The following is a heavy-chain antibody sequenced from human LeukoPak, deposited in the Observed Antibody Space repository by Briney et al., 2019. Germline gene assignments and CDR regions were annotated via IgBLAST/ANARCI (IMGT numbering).Heavy chain of an antibody. CDR1: GDSISSHY. CDR3: ARGGLYYDSY. Sequence: SETLSLTCTVSGDSISSHYWSWIRQPPGKGLEWIGYIYYSGSTNYNPSLKSRVTISVDTSKNQFSLKLSSVTAADTAVYYCARGGLYYDSYRGQGTLVTVSS. V-gene: IGHV4-59*11. J-gene: IGHJ4*02. CDR2: IYYSGST. D-gene: IGHD3-3*01.